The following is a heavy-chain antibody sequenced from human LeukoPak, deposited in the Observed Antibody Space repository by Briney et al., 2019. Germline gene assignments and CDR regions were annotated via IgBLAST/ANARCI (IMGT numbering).Heavy chain of an antibody. J-gene: IGHJ5*02. CDR1: GFTFSSYA. CDR3: AKDPLVVVPGVKGDFGFDP. Sequence: GGSLRLYCAASGFTFSSYAMSWLRQAPGKGLEWVSALSGSGGSTYYADSVKGRFTISRDNSKTTLYLQMNSLRAEDTAVYYCAKDPLVVVPGVKGDFGFDPWGQGTLVTVSS. V-gene: IGHV3-23*01. D-gene: IGHD2-2*01. CDR2: LSGSGGST.